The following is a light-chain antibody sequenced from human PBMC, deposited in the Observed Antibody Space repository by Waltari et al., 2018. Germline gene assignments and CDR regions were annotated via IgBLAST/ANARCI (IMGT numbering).Light chain of an antibody. V-gene: IGKV1-9*01. J-gene: IGKJ2*03. Sequence: DIQMTQSPSSLSASVGDRVTITCRASKGISSYLAWYQQKPGKDPKLLIYKASTLQSGVPSRFSGSGSGTDFTLTISSLQPEDFATYYCQQHNSNPYSFGQGTKVEIK. CDR3: QQHNSNPYS. CDR2: KAS. CDR1: KGISSY.